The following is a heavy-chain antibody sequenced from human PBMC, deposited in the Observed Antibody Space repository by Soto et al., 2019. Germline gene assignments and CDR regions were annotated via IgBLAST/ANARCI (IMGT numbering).Heavy chain of an antibody. CDR2: IWYDGSNK. Sequence: QVQLVESGGGVVQPGRSLRLSCAASGFTFSSYGMHWVRQAPGKGLEWVAVIWYDGSNKYYADSVKGRFTISRDNSKNTLYLQMNSLRAEDTAVYYCARDLGEYYYYGMDVWGQGTTVTVSS. CDR3: ARDLGEYYYYGMDV. J-gene: IGHJ6*02. V-gene: IGHV3-33*01. CDR1: GFTFSSYG.